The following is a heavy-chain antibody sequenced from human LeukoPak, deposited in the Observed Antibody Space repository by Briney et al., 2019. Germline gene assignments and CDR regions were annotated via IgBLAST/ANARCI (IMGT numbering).Heavy chain of an antibody. V-gene: IGHV4-59*01. Sequence: SETLSLTRTVSGGSISSYYWSWIRQPPGKGLEWIGYIYYSGSTNYNPSLKSRVTISVDTSKNQFSLKLSSVTAADTAVYYCARIRGSVGYYYYGMDVWGQGTTVTVSS. CDR3: ARIRGSVGYYYYGMDV. CDR1: GGSISSYY. J-gene: IGHJ6*02. D-gene: IGHD1-26*01. CDR2: IYYSGST.